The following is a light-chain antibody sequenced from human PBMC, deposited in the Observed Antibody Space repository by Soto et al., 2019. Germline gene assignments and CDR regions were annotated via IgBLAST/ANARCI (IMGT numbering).Light chain of an antibody. CDR1: QTVSNNY. CDR2: GSS. V-gene: IGKV3-20*01. J-gene: IGKJ2*01. CDR3: QQYGSSPPYT. Sequence: VLTQSAGTLTLCPGERATLSCRASQTVSNNYLAWYQHKPGQSPKLLIFGSSDRATGIPDRFSGSGSGTDFTLTISRLEPEDFAVYYCQQYGSSPPYTFGQGTKLEIK.